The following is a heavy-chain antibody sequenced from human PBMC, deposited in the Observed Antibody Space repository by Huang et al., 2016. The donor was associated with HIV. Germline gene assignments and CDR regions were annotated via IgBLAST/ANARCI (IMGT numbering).Heavy chain of an antibody. CDR2: ISKTSGAT. CDR3: VRDSSSGLQLRY. J-gene: IGHJ4*02. V-gene: IGHV3-48*01. CDR1: GYKFSTYS. D-gene: IGHD3-22*01. Sequence: EVQLVESGGGLAQPGGSLRLSCVASGYKFSTYSMNWVRQAPGKGLEWVSYISKTSGATSYAESVKRRFTVSRDNVKNSLYLQMNRLRVEDTAMYYCVRDSSSGLQLRYWGQGALVIVS.